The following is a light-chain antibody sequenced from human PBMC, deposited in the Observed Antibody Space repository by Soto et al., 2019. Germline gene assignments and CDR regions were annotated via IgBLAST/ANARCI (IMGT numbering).Light chain of an antibody. CDR1: SSNIGKNF. V-gene: IGLV1-51*02. Sequence: QSVLTQPPSVSAAPGQKVTISCSGSSSNIGKNFVSWYQQRPGTAPKVLINEHNKRLSGIPDRFSGSWSGTSATLYITGLLTGDEADYYCGTFDSSLPGVVFGGGTKVTVL. CDR2: EHN. J-gene: IGLJ2*01. CDR3: GTFDSSLPGVV.